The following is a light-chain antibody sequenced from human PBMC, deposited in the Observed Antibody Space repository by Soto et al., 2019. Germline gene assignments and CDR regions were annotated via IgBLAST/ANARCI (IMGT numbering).Light chain of an antibody. CDR1: QSISSW. CDR2: KAS. V-gene: IGKV1-5*03. CDR3: QQYNSYPLT. Sequence: DVHSTRSXSTLSXXVXXXXSSXXRASQSISSWLAWYQQKPGKAPKLLIYKASSLESGVPSTFSGSGSGTEFTLTISSLQPDDSATYYCQQYNSYPLTFGQGTKVDIK. J-gene: IGKJ1*01.